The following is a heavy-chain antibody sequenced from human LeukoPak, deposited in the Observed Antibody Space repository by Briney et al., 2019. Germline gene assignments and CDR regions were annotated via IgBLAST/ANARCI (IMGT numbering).Heavy chain of an antibody. Sequence: GGSLRLSCAASGFTFSSYSMNWVRQAPGKXLEWVSSISSSSSYIYYADSVKGRFTISRDNAKNSLYLQMNSLRAEDTAVYYCARGSGYYDSSGLFDIWGQGTMVTVSS. CDR1: GFTFSSYS. D-gene: IGHD3-22*01. V-gene: IGHV3-21*01. CDR3: ARGSGYYDSSGLFDI. CDR2: ISSSSSYI. J-gene: IGHJ3*02.